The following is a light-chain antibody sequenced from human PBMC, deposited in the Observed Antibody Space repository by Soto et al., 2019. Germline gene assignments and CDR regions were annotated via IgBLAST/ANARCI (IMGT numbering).Light chain of an antibody. J-gene: IGLJ2*01. CDR2: YDS. V-gene: IGLV3-21*04. CDR3: QVWDRSSDHRVV. Sequence: SYELTQPPSVSVAPGKTARISCERNNIGTKSVHWYQQKPGQAPVLVIYYDSARPSGIPERFSGSNAGNTATLTISTVEAGDEADYYCQVWDRSSDHRVVFGGETKLTVL. CDR1: NIGTKS.